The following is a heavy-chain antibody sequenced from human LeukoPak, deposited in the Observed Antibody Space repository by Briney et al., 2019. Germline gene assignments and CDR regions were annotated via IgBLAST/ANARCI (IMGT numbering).Heavy chain of an antibody. J-gene: IGHJ4*02. Sequence: GASVKVSCKASGYTFTGSYMHWVRQAPGQGLEWMGWINPNSGGTNYAQKFQGRVTMTRDTSISTAYMELSRLRSDDTAVYYCARDMWTTVVTTRYYFDYWGQGTLVTVSS. D-gene: IGHD4-23*01. CDR1: GYTFTGSY. CDR2: INPNSGGT. V-gene: IGHV1-2*02. CDR3: ARDMWTTVVTTRYYFDY.